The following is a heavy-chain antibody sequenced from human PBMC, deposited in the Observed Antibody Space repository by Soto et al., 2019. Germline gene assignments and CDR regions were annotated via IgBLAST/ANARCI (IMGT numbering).Heavy chain of an antibody. CDR1: GFTFSSYD. CDR2: VGPAGDT. D-gene: IGHD3-3*01. V-gene: IGHV3-13*04. Sequence: EVQLVESGGGLVQPGGSLRLSCAASGFTFSSYDMHWVRQATGKGLEWVSGVGPAGDTYYPGSVKGRFTISRESAKNSLFLQMNSLRAGDTAVYYCARLSGYHAFDIWGQGTMVTVSS. J-gene: IGHJ3*02. CDR3: ARLSGYHAFDI.